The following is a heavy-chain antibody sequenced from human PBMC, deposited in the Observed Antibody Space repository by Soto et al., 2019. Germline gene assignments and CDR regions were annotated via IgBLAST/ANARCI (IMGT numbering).Heavy chain of an antibody. CDR1: GGSISSYY. J-gene: IGHJ4*02. D-gene: IGHD5-12*01. CDR2: IYYSGST. CDR3: ARHGYSGYDVSAKIDY. Sequence: PSETLSLTCTVSGGSISSYYWSWIRQPPGKGLEWIGYIYYSGSTNYNPSLKSRVTISVDTSKNQFSLKLSSVTAADTAVYYCARHGYSGYDVSAKIDYWGQGTLVTVSS. V-gene: IGHV4-59*08.